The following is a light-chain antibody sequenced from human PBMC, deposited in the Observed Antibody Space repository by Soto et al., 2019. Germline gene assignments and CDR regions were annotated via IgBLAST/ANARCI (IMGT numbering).Light chain of an antibody. V-gene: IGLV1-40*01. CDR1: RSNIGAGYD. CDR2: GNS. CDR3: QSYDSSLSGYVV. J-gene: IGLJ2*01. Sequence: QSVLTQPPSVSGAPGQRVTISCTGSRSNIGAGYDVHWYQQRPGTAPKLLIYGNSNRPSGVPDRFSGSKSGTSASLAITGLQAEDEADYYCQSYDSSLSGYVVFGGGTKLTVL.